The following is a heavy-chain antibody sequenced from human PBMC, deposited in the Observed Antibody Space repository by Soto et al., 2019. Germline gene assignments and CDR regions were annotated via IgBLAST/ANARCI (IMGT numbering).Heavy chain of an antibody. CDR1: SDSSSSYK. CDR2: IDNNGGI. Sequence: QVQLQESGPGLVKPSETLSLTCTVSSDSSSSYKWCWIRQTPGKGLEWIGYIDNNGGISYNPSLRSRITITISXDTSTKXVXXXXXXXXXXXXXXXXXXXXXXXXXXXXXXVWGQGTTVTVSS. CDR3: XXXXXXXXXXXXXV. J-gene: IGHJ6*02. V-gene: IGHV4-59*01.